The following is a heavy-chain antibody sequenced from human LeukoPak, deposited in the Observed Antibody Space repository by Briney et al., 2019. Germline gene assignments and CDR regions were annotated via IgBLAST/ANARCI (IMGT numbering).Heavy chain of an antibody. D-gene: IGHD2-2*01. CDR1: RFTFSTYW. Sequence: GGSLRLSCAASRFTFSTYWMSWVRQAPGKGLEWVANIKQDGREKYYVDSVKGRFTISRDNAKNSLYLQMNSLRAEDTAVYYCARADYHIVVVPAAIFYYYYYMDVWGKGTTVTISS. CDR2: IKQDGREK. CDR3: ARADYHIVVVPAAIFYYYYYMDV. V-gene: IGHV3-7*01. J-gene: IGHJ6*03.